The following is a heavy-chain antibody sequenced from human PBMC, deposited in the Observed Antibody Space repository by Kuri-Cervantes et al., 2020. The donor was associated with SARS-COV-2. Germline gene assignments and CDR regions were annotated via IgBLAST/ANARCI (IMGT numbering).Heavy chain of an antibody. CDR1: GFTFSSYS. D-gene: IGHD1-7*01. V-gene: IGHV3-21*01. J-gene: IGHJ5*02. CDR2: ISSSSSYI. Sequence: GESLKISCAAYGFTFSSYSMNWVRQAPGKGLEWVSSISSSSSYIYYADSVKGRFTISRDNAKNSLYLQMNSLRAEDTAVYYCARDPKLGLPPAWGQGTLVTVSS. CDR3: ARDPKLGLPPA.